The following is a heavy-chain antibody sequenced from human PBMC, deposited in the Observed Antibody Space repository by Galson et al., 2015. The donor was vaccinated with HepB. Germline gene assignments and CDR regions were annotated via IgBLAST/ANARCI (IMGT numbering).Heavy chain of an antibody. J-gene: IGHJ4*02. CDR2: TNTGNGKT. V-gene: IGHV1-3*04. CDR3: AYIPPFNYLCYFDY. CDR1: GYTFSSNA. D-gene: IGHD2-21*01. Sequence: SVKVSCKASGYTFSSNAMHWVRQAPGQRLEWMGWTNTGNGKTKYSQKFQDRVIITRDTSATTAYMEVSSLRSEDTATYYCAYIPPFNYLCYFDYWGQGTLVTVSS.